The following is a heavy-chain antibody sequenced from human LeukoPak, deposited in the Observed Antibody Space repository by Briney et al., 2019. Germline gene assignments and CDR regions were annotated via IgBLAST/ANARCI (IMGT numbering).Heavy chain of an antibody. V-gene: IGHV3-48*03. CDR1: GFTFSSYE. CDR3: ARDGSGWYDY. D-gene: IGHD6-19*01. CDR2: ISSSGSTI. J-gene: IGHJ4*02. Sequence: GGSLRLSCAASGFTFSSYEMNWVRQAPGKGVEWVSYISSSGSTIYSADSVKGRFTISRDNAKNSLYLQMNSLRAEDTAVYYCARDGSGWYDYWGQGILVTVSS.